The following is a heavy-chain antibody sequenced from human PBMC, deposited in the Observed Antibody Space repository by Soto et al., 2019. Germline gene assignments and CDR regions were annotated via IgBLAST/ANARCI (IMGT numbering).Heavy chain of an antibody. Sequence: EMHLVESGGGLVQPGGSLRLSCADSGFTLSSNWMAWVRQAPGKGLEWVANIKQDGSETIYVDSVKGRFTISRDNAKNSLYLQMNSLRAEDSAVYYCARDAGYNRFDYWGQGTLVTVSS. J-gene: IGHJ4*02. D-gene: IGHD5-12*01. CDR1: GFTLSSNW. V-gene: IGHV3-7*03. CDR3: ARDAGYNRFDY. CDR2: IKQDGSET.